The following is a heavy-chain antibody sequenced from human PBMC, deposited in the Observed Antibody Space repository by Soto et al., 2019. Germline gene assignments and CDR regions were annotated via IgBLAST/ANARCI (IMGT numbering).Heavy chain of an antibody. V-gene: IGHV3-30*18. D-gene: IGHD6-6*01. CDR3: AKDLPAYSSSFVYYYYGMDV. CDR2: ISYDGSNK. Sequence: GGSLRLSCAASGFTFSSYSMNWVRQAPGKGLEWVAVISYDGSNKYYADSAKGRFTISRDNSKNTLYLQMNSLRAEDTAVYYCAKDLPAYSSSFVYYYYGMDVWGQGTTVTVSS. J-gene: IGHJ6*02. CDR1: GFTFSSYS.